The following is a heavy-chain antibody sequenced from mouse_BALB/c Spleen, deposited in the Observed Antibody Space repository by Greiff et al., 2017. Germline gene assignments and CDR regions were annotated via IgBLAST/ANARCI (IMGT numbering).Heavy chain of an antibody. Sequence: VKLVESGPGLVAPSQSLSITCTVSGFSLTSYGVHWVRQPPGKGLEWLGVIWAGGSTNYNSALMSRLSISKDNSKSQVFLKMNSLQTDDTAMYYCARDPDRYDAMDYWGQGTSVTVSS. CDR1: GFSLTSYG. CDR2: IWAGGST. D-gene: IGHD2-14*01. J-gene: IGHJ4*01. CDR3: ARDPDRYDAMDY. V-gene: IGHV2-9*02.